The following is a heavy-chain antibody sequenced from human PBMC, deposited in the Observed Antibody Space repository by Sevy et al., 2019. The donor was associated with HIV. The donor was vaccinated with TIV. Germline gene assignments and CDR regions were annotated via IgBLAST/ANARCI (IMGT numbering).Heavy chain of an antibody. CDR3: AREGCTKPHDY. Sequence: GGSLRFSCAASGFTFNIYSMSWVRQTPGKGLEWVATLSFGCGKINHADSVKGRFTMSRDDSKNAVYLQLNNLRVEDTAIYYCAREGCTKPHDYWGQGTLVTVSS. J-gene: IGHJ4*02. D-gene: IGHD2-8*01. CDR1: GFTFNIYS. V-gene: IGHV3-23*01. CDR2: LSFGCGKI.